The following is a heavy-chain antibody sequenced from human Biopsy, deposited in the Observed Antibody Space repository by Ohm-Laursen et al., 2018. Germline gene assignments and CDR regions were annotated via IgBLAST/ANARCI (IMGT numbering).Heavy chain of an antibody. CDR2: IYYSGST. Sequence: SDTLSLTCTVSGGSISSDYWSWIRQTPGKGLEWIGYIYYSGSTNYNPSLKSRVTISVDTSKNQFSLRLNSVTAADTAVYYCARATNSTGWPYYYFYGMDVWGQGTTVRVS. V-gene: IGHV4-59*07. CDR3: ARATNSTGWPYYYFYGMDV. D-gene: IGHD2/OR15-2a*01. CDR1: GGSISSDY. J-gene: IGHJ6*02.